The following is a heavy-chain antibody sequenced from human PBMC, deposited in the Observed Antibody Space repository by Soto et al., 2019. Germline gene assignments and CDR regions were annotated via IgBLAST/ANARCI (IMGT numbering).Heavy chain of an antibody. CDR1: GDTVSSKSAA. J-gene: IGHJ5*02. D-gene: IGHD1-26*01. CDR2: TYYRSKWYN. CDR3: ARWTLGPEANWFDP. V-gene: IGHV6-1*01. Sequence: PSQTPSHTSALSGDTVSSKSAAWNWIRQPPTRGLEWQGRTYYRSKWYNDYPVTVKSPITINPDTSRNQFYLELNSVTPEDTAVYYCARWTLGPEANWFDPWGQGTLVTVSS.